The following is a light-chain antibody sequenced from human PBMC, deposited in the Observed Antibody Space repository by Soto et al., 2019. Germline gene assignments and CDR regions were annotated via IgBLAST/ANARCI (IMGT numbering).Light chain of an antibody. CDR1: QGISSY. CDR2: AAS. V-gene: IGKV1-9*01. CDR3: QQLNSYPVA. Sequence: DIQLTQSPSFLSASVGDRVTITCRASQGISSYLAWYQQKPGKAPKLLSYAASTLQSGVPSRFSGSRSGTEFTLTISSLQPEDFATYYCQQLNSYPVAFGGGTKV. J-gene: IGKJ4*01.